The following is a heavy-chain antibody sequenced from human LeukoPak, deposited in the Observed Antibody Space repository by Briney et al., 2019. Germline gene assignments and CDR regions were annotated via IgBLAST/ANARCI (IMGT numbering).Heavy chain of an antibody. CDR3: ARVSHYYGSEIEY. CDR1: GYTFNSYD. V-gene: IGHV1-18*01. J-gene: IGHJ4*02. D-gene: IGHD3-10*01. CDR2: ISAYNGNT. Sequence: ASVKLSCKASGYTFNSYDITWIRQAPGQGLEWMGWISAYNGNTNYAQKVQGRVTITTDTSTSTAYMELRSLRSDDTDVYYCARVSHYYGSEIEYWGQGTLVTVSS.